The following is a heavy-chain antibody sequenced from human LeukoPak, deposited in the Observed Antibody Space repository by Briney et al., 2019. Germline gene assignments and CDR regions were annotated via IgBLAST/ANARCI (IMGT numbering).Heavy chain of an antibody. D-gene: IGHD6-19*01. J-gene: IGHJ5*02. CDR1: GGSFSSYY. CDR2: IYYSGTT. Sequence: PSETLSLSCIDSGGSFSSYYWSWIRQPPGKGLEWIGYIYYSGTTNYNPSLKSRVTISLDTSKHQFSLKLSSVTAADTAVYYCARQRTGSSGFPSWFDPWGQGTLVTVSS. CDR3: ARQRTGSSGFPSWFDP. V-gene: IGHV4-59*08.